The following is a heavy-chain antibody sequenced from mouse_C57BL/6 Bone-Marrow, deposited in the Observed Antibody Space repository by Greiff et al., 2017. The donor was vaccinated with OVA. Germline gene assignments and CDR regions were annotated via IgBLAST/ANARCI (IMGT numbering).Heavy chain of an antibody. CDR3: ARIHYYGSSFWYFDV. D-gene: IGHD1-1*01. Sequence: QVTLKVCGPGILQPSQTLSLTCSFSGFSLSTSGMGVGWIHQPSGNGLEWLAHIWWNDNKYYNTALKSRLTISKDTSNNQVFLKIASVDTADTATYYCARIHYYGSSFWYFDVWGTGTTVTVSS. CDR1: GFSLSTSGMG. V-gene: IGHV8-11*01. J-gene: IGHJ1*03. CDR2: IWWNDNK.